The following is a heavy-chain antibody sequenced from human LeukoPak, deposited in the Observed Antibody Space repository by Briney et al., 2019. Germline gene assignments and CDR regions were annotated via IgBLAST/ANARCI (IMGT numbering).Heavy chain of an antibody. CDR1: GGSISSGGYS. Sequence: SQTLSLTCAVSGGSISSGGYSWSWIRQPPGKGLEWIGYIYHSGSTYYNPSLKSRVTISVDTSKNQFSLKLSSVTAADTAVYYCAYLALYSSPIVDYWGQGTLVTVSS. D-gene: IGHD6-13*01. CDR2: IYHSGST. V-gene: IGHV4-30-2*01. CDR3: AYLALYSSPIVDY. J-gene: IGHJ4*02.